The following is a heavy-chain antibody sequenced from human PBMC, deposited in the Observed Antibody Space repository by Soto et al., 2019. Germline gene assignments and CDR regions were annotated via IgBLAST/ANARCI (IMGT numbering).Heavy chain of an antibody. Sequence: QVHLVQSGAEVKKPGSSVKVSCKASGGSFSNYIFAWVRQAPGQGLEWMGGTIPMFATAQYAQKLQGRVTITADESTNTVYIDLTSLTSDDTAVYYCARGLFGQQWLVGFDTWGQGTLVTVSS. CDR3: ARGLFGQQWLVGFDT. CDR1: GGSFSNYI. D-gene: IGHD6-19*01. V-gene: IGHV1-69*01. J-gene: IGHJ4*02. CDR2: TIPMFATA.